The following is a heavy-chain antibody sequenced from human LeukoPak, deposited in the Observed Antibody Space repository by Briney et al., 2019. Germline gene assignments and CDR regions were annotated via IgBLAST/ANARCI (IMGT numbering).Heavy chain of an antibody. Sequence: GGSLRLSCAASGFIFSTSAMNWVRQAPGKGLEWVSSISSSSTHTFYADSVKGRFTISRDNAKNSLYLQMNSLRAEDTAVYYCARVSSSWAYYYYYMDVWGKGTTVTVSS. CDR3: ARVSSSWAYYYYYMDV. D-gene: IGHD6-13*01. J-gene: IGHJ6*03. CDR2: ISSSSTHT. V-gene: IGHV3-21*01. CDR1: GFIFSTSA.